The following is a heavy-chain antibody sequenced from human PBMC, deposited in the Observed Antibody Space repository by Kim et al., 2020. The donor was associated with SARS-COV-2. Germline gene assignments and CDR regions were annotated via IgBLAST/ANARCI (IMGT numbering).Heavy chain of an antibody. D-gene: IGHD6-6*01. V-gene: IGHV4-34*01. Sequence: NPSLKSRVTISVDTSKNQFSLKLSSVTAADTAVYYCARGGIAARPNWFDPWGQGTLVTVSS. CDR3: ARGGIAARPNWFDP. J-gene: IGHJ5*02.